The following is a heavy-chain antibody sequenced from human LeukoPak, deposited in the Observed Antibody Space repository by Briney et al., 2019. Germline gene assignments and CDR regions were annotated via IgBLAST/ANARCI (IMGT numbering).Heavy chain of an antibody. CDR1: GGSFSGYY. Sequence: SETLSLTCAVYGGSFSGYYWSWIRQPPGKGLEWIGEINHSGSTNYNPSLKSRVTISVDTSKNQFSLKLSSVTAADTAVYYCARGLGIAARIYYYYYYMDVWGKGTTVTVSS. D-gene: IGHD6-6*01. CDR3: ARGLGIAARIYYYYYYMDV. V-gene: IGHV4-34*01. CDR2: INHSGST. J-gene: IGHJ6*03.